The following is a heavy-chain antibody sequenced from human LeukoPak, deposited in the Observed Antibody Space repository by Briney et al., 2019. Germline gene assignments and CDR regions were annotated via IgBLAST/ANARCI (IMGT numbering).Heavy chain of an antibody. D-gene: IGHD1-26*01. CDR2: IIPILGIA. J-gene: IGHJ5*02. CDR3: ARGVVGAPTTIWFDP. CDR1: GGTFSSYA. V-gene: IGHV1-69*04. Sequence: GASVKVSCKASGGTFSSYAISWVRQAPGQGLEWMGRIIPILGIANYAQKFQGRVTITADKSTSTAYMELSSLRSEDTAVYYCARGVVGAPTTIWFDPWGQGTLVTVST.